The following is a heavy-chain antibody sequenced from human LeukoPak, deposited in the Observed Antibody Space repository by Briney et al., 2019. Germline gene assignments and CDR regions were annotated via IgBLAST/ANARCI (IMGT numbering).Heavy chain of an antibody. Sequence: GGSLRLSCAASGFTFDDYAMHWVRQAPGKGLEWVSGISWNSGSIGYADSVKGRFTISRDNAKNSLYLQMNSLRAEDTAVYYCARDRYYDSSLQYWGQGTLVTVSS. J-gene: IGHJ4*02. D-gene: IGHD3-22*01. V-gene: IGHV3-9*01. CDR2: ISWNSGSI. CDR3: ARDRYYDSSLQY. CDR1: GFTFDDYA.